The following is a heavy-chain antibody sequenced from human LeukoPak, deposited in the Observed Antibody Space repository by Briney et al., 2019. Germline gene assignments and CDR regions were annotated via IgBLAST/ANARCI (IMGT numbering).Heavy chain of an antibody. Sequence: SETLSLTCAVYGGSFSGYYWSWIRQSPGKGLEWIGEINHSGSTNYNPSLKSRVTISVDTSKNQFSLKLSSVTAADTAVYYCASEKDIAVAGTRGIDYWGQGTLVTVSS. CDR2: INHSGST. CDR1: GGSFSGYY. D-gene: IGHD6-19*01. J-gene: IGHJ4*02. CDR3: ASEKDIAVAGTRGIDY. V-gene: IGHV4-34*01.